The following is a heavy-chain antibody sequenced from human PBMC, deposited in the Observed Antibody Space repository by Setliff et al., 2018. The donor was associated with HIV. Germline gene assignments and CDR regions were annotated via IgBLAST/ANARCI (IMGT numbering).Heavy chain of an antibody. D-gene: IGHD3-3*01. CDR2: MNPKSGKT. J-gene: IGHJ6*03. CDR3: ARGFYDFFYNYYMDV. CDR1: GYSFTNYD. V-gene: IGHV1-8*03. Sequence: ASVKVSCKASGYSFTNYDINWVRRATGQGLEWMGWMNPKSGKTGYAQKFQGRVTITRNTSISTVYMDLDSLRSDDAAVYYCARGFYDFFYNYYMDVWGKGTTVTVSS.